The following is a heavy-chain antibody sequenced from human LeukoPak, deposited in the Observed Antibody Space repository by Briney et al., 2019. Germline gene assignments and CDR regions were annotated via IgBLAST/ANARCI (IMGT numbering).Heavy chain of an antibody. CDR1: GFTVSSNY. Sequence: GGSLRLSCAASGFTVSSNYMSWVRQAPGKGLEWVSVIYSGGSTYYADSVKGRFTISRDNSKNTLYLQMNNLRAEDTAVYYCARGIIEYSGYDYWGQGTLVTVSS. J-gene: IGHJ4*02. D-gene: IGHD5-12*01. CDR2: IYSGGST. V-gene: IGHV3-66*01. CDR3: ARGIIEYSGYDY.